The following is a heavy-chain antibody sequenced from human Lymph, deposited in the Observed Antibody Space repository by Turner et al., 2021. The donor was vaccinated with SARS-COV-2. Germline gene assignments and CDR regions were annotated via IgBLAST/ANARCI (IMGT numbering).Heavy chain of an antibody. CDR3: ARERYDSSGSESYYFDY. CDR2: ISSSSSYL. V-gene: IGHV3-21*01. D-gene: IGHD3-22*01. CDR1: GFSFSRYS. Sequence: EVQLVESGGGMVRPGGSRSLSRAASGFSFSRYSMNWVRQAPGKGLEWVSSISSSSSYLYYADSVKGRFTISRDSAKNSLYLQMNSLRAEDTSVYYCARERYDSSGSESYYFDYWGQGTLVTVSS. J-gene: IGHJ4*02.